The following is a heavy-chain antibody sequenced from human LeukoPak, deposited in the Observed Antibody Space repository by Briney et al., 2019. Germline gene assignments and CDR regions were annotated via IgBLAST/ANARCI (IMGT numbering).Heavy chain of an antibody. J-gene: IGHJ4*02. Sequence: GASVKVSCKASGYTFTSYYMHWVRQAPGQGLEWMGIVNPSGGSTSYAQKFQGRVTMTREMSTSTVYMELSSLRSEDTAVYYCARVSVGATKLAYFDYWGQGTLVTVSS. V-gene: IGHV1-46*01. CDR1: GYTFTSYY. CDR3: ARVSVGATKLAYFDY. CDR2: VNPSGGST. D-gene: IGHD1-26*01.